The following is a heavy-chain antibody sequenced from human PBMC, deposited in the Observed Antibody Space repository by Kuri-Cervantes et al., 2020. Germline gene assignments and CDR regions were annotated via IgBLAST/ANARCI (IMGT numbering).Heavy chain of an antibody. Sequence: LSLTCAASGFTFSSYRMHWVRQAPGKGLEWVSSISCSSSYKYYADSGKGRFTISRDNAKNSLYLQMNSLRAEDTAVYYCARNYDYVWGSYPRYFDLWGRGTLVTVSS. J-gene: IGHJ2*01. CDR2: ISCSSSYK. D-gene: IGHD3-16*01. CDR3: ARNYDYVWGSYPRYFDL. V-gene: IGHV3-21*01. CDR1: GFTFSSYR.